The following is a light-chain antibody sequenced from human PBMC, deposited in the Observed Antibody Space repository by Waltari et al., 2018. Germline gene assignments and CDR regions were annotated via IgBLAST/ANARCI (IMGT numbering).Light chain of an antibody. CDR3: QQYERSPET. CDR2: GAS. J-gene: IGKJ1*01. Sequence: EIVLTQSPGPLSLSPGERATLACRASQSVSSSYLAWYQQKPGQAPRPPIYGASYRATGIPDRFSGSGSGTDFTLTISRLEPEDFAGYYCQQYERSPETFGQGTKVEIE. CDR1: QSVSSSY. V-gene: IGKV3-20*01.